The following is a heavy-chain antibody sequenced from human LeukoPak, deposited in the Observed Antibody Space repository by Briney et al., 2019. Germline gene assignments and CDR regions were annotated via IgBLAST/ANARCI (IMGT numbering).Heavy chain of an antibody. D-gene: IGHD6-6*01. J-gene: IGHJ5*02. CDR3: AREAEKQLAGSGGNFDP. V-gene: IGHV3-30-3*01. Sequence: GGSLRLSRTASGFTFSSYAMHWVRQAPGKGLEWVAVISYDGSNKYYADSVKGRFTISRDNSKNTLYLQMNSLRAEDTAVYYCAREAEKQLAGSGGNFDPWGQGTLVTVSS. CDR1: GFTFSSYA. CDR2: ISYDGSNK.